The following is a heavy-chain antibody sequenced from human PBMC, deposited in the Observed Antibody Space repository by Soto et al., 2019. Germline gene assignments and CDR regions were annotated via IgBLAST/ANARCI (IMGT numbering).Heavy chain of an antibody. V-gene: IGHV4-59*01. CDR2: MYYSGGS. CDR3: VRSGHSFGGVM. J-gene: IGHJ4*02. CDR1: GASMNNYY. D-gene: IGHD3-16*01. Sequence: QVQLQECGPGLVKPSETLSLTCTVSGASMNNYYGSWVRHPPGKGLEWIGYMYYSGGSNSNPSLKGRVTISVDTSKNQISLKLTSVTAADTAVYYCVRSGHSFGGVMWGQGTLVTVSS.